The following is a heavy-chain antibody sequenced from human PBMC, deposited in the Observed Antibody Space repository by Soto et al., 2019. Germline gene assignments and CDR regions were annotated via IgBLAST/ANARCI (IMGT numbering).Heavy chain of an antibody. CDR3: ARDRDDYGSGNYYNRIDF. J-gene: IGHJ4*02. Sequence: PSETLSLTCAVYGGSFSGYYWSWIRQPPGKGLEWIGEINHSGSTNYNPSLKSRVTISVDTSKNQFSLKLSSVTAADTAVYYCARDRDDYGSGNYYNRIDFWGQGTLVTVSS. D-gene: IGHD3-10*01. CDR1: GGSFSGYY. CDR2: INHSGST. V-gene: IGHV4-34*01.